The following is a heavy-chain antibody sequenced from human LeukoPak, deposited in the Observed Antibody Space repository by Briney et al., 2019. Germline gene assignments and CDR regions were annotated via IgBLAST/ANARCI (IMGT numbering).Heavy chain of an antibody. D-gene: IGHD1-26*01. J-gene: IGHJ4*02. Sequence: TGGSLRLSCTASGFSFSTYGMHWVRQAPCKGLEWVAVIWYDVSTKYYADSVKGRFTISRDNSKNTLCLQMNSLRVEDTAVYYCAKGSGSYGTSDYWGQGTLVTVSA. CDR1: GFSFSTYG. CDR3: AKGSGSYGTSDY. CDR2: IWYDVSTK. V-gene: IGHV3-33*06.